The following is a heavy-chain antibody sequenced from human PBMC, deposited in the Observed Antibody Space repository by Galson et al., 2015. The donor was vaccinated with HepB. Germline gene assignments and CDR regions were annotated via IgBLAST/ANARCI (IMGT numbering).Heavy chain of an antibody. CDR3: ARGGYSSSWTRDAFDI. J-gene: IGHJ3*02. V-gene: IGHV1-24*01. D-gene: IGHD6-13*01. Sequence: SVKVSCKVSGYTLTELSMHWVRQAPGKGLEWMGGFDPEDGETIYAQKFQGRVTMTEDTSTDTAYMELSRLRSDDTAVYYCARGGYSSSWTRDAFDIWGQGTMVTVSS. CDR2: FDPEDGET. CDR1: GYTLTELS.